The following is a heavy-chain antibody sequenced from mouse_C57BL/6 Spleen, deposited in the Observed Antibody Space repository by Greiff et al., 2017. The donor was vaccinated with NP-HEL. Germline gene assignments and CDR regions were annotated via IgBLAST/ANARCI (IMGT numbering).Heavy chain of an antibody. D-gene: IGHD2-5*01. Sequence: QVQLQQPGAELVKPGASVKLSCKASGYTFTSYWMHWVKQRPGQGLEWIGMIHPNSGSTNYNEKFKSKATLTVDKSSSTAYMQLSSLTSEDSAVYYCASYYSNYYYAMDYWGQGTSVTVSS. CDR1: GYTFTSYW. V-gene: IGHV1-64*01. J-gene: IGHJ4*01. CDR3: ASYYSNYYYAMDY. CDR2: IHPNSGST.